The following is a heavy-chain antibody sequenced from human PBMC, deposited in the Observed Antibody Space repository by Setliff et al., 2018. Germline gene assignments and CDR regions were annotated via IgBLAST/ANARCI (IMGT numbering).Heavy chain of an antibody. V-gene: IGHV4-38-2*02. CDR1: GYSISSGYY. CDR3: ARDKPIIVGAPMDWFDP. CDR2: IYHSGST. J-gene: IGHJ5*02. Sequence: SETLSLTCTVSGYSISSGYYWGWIRQPPGKGLEWIGIIYHSGSTYYNPSLKSRVTISVDTSKNQFSLKLSSVTAADTTVYYCARDKPIIVGAPMDWFDPWGQGTLVTVSS. D-gene: IGHD1-26*01.